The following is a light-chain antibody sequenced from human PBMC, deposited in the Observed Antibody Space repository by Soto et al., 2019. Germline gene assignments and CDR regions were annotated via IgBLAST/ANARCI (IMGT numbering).Light chain of an antibody. Sequence: QSALTQPASVSGSPGQSITISCTGTSSDIASYKFVSWFQHHPGKAPKLLIYEVNNRPSGISNRFSGSKSGNTASLTISGLQAEDEADYYCCSYTSSTTPLFGGGTKLTVL. V-gene: IGLV2-14*01. CDR1: SSDIASYKF. J-gene: IGLJ2*01. CDR3: CSYTSSTTPL. CDR2: EVN.